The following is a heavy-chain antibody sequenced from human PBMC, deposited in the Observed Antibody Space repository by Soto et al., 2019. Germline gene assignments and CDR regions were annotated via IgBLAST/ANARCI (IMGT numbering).Heavy chain of an antibody. D-gene: IGHD6-13*01. J-gene: IGHJ4*02. CDR3: AGIAAAVIY. Sequence: GGSLRLSCAASGFTFSSYGMHWVRQAPGKGLEWVAVISYDGSNKYYADSVKGRFTISRDNSKNTLYLQMNSLRAEDTAVYYCAGIAAAVIYWGQGTLVTVSS. V-gene: IGHV3-30*03. CDR2: ISYDGSNK. CDR1: GFTFSSYG.